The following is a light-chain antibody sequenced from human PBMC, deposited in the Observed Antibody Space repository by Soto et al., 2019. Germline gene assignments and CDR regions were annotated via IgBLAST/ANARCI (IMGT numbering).Light chain of an antibody. CDR3: QQYYNIPMYT. CDR2: WAS. V-gene: IGKV4-1*01. CDR1: QSVLYNSNNKDY. Sequence: DIVLTQSPDSLAVSLGERATINCKSSQSVLYNSNNKDYLAWYQQKPGQPPKLLIYWASTRQSGVPDRFSGSGSGTDFTLTISSLQAEDVAVYYCQQYYNIPMYTFGQGTKLEIK. J-gene: IGKJ2*01.